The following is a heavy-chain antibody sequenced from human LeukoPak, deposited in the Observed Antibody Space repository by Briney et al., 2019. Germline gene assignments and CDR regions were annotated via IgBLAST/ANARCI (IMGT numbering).Heavy chain of an antibody. CDR2: TSSSSTYI. CDR3: ARSDDVWGGPYYFDF. D-gene: IGHD3-16*01. CDR1: GFTFSSYW. J-gene: IGHJ4*02. Sequence: PGVSLRLSCAASGFTFSSYWMPWVRQAPGKGLEWVSSTSSSSTYIYYADSVKGRFTISRDNAKNSLYLQMNSLRAEDSAVYYCARSDDVWGGPYYFDFWGQGTLVTVSS. V-gene: IGHV3-21*01.